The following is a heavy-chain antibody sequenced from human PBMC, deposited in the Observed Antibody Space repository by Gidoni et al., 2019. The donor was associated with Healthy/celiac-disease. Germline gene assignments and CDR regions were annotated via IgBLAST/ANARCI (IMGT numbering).Heavy chain of an antibody. Sequence: EVQLVESGGGLVKPGGSLRLSGAASGFTFSSYSMNWVRQAPGKGLEWVSFISSSSNYIYYADSVKGRFTISRDNAKNSLYLQMNSLRAEDTAVYYCARGVVVITLDYWGQGTLVTVSS. D-gene: IGHD3-22*01. J-gene: IGHJ4*02. CDR3: ARGVVVITLDY. CDR1: GFTFSSYS. V-gene: IGHV3-21*01. CDR2: ISSSSNYI.